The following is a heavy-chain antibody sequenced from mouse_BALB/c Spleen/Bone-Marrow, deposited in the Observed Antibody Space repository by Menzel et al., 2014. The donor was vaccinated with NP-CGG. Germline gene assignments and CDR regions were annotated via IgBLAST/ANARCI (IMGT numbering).Heavy chain of an antibody. D-gene: IGHD2-14*01. Sequence: QVHVKQSGPELVRPGASMRISCKASGYTFTTYFIHWVKQRPGQGLEWIGWIYPGNINIKYNENFKDKVTLTADKSSSTAHMQFSSLTSEDSAVYFCARGDYYRSVMDYWGQGTSVTVSS. V-gene: IGHV1S56*01. CDR2: IYPGNINI. J-gene: IGHJ4*01. CDR1: GYTFTTYF. CDR3: ARGDYYRSVMDY.